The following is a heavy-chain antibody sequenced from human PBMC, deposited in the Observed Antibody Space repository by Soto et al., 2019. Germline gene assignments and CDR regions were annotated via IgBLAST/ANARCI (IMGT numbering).Heavy chain of an antibody. CDR3: ARLCWDLAQYCSGGSCYPSGGWFDP. V-gene: IGHV4-31*03. CDR1: GGSISSGGYY. CDR2: IYYSGST. D-gene: IGHD2-15*01. J-gene: IGHJ5*02. Sequence: QVQLQESGPGLVKPSQTLSLTCTVSGGSISSGGYYWSWIRQHPGKGLEWIGYIYYSGSTYYNPSLKSRVTISVDTSKNQFSLKLSSVTAADTAVYYCARLCWDLAQYCSGGSCYPSGGWFDPWGQGTLVTVSS.